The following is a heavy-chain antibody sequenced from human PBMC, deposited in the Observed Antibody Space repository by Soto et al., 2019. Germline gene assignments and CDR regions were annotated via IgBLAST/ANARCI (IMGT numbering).Heavy chain of an antibody. CDR1: GFTFSSYA. D-gene: IGHD4-17*01. CDR2: ISGSGGST. CDR3: AKDSVSTVPTWATFDY. J-gene: IGHJ4*02. V-gene: IGHV3-23*01. Sequence: PGGSLRLSCAASGFTFSSYAMGWVRQAPGKGLEWVSAISGSGGSTYYADSVKGRFTISRDNSKNTLYLQMNSLRAEDTAVYYCAKDSVSTVPTWATFDYWGQGTLVTVSS.